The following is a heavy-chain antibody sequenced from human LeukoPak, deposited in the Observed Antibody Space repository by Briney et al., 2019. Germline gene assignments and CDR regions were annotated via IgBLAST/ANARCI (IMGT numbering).Heavy chain of an antibody. Sequence: GGSLRLSCAAPGFIFDNYAIDWVRQAPGKGLEWVSLISGDGGSTFYADSVRGRFTLSRDNTRKSLSLQMSSLRSEDTALYYCARESETSGWYDYWGQGTLVTVSS. CDR1: GFIFDNYA. V-gene: IGHV3-43*02. CDR2: ISGDGGST. J-gene: IGHJ4*02. CDR3: ARESETSGWYDY. D-gene: IGHD6-19*01.